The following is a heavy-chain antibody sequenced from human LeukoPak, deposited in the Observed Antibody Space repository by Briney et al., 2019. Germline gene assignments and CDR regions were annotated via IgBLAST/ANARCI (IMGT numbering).Heavy chain of an antibody. D-gene: IGHD3-10*01. Sequence: PSETLSLTCAVSGYSISSGYYWGWIRQPPGKGLEWIGSIYHSGSTYYNPSLKSRVTISVDTSKNQFSLKLSSVTAADTAVYYCARHSSGYGSGSYCNVPFDYWGQGTLVTVSS. CDR2: IYHSGST. CDR3: ARHSSGYGSGSYCNVPFDY. J-gene: IGHJ4*02. CDR1: GYSISSGYY. V-gene: IGHV4-38-2*01.